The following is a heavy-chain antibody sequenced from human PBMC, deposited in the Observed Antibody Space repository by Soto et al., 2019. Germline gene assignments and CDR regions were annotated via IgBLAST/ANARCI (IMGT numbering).Heavy chain of an antibody. Sequence: QVQLVQSGPEVKEPGASVKVSCKASGYTFTSRGIYWVRQAPGQGLEWMGWISPHNGNTHYSQSLQARVTLTTDTSTSTAYMDLRSLRSDDTAVHYCVREAGDYDWYFDLWGRGTPVTVSS. CDR2: ISPHNGNT. CDR1: GYTFTSRG. J-gene: IGHJ2*01. D-gene: IGHD4-17*01. CDR3: VREAGDYDWYFDL. V-gene: IGHV1-18*01.